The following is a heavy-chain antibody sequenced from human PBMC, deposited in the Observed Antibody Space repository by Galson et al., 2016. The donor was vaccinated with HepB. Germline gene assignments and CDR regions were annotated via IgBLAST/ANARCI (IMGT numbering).Heavy chain of an antibody. J-gene: IGHJ4*02. V-gene: IGHV3-23*01. CDR2: ICAPGATT. CDR1: GFSFSSYA. CDR3: AKAPLPSCNGASCYPLDH. Sequence: SLRLSCAASGFSFSSYAMTWLRQTPGKGLEWVCSICAPGATTYYINSVKDRFTVSRDNSKNTLYLQMNSLRAEDTAVYYCAKAPLPSCNGASCYPLDHWGQGTQVTVSS. D-gene: IGHD2-2*01.